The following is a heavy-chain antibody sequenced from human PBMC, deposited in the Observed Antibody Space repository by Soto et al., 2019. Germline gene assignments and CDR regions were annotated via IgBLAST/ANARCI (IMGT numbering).Heavy chain of an antibody. CDR3: AKHALEGPTSVYF. CDR1: GFTFSSYA. V-gene: IGHV3-23*01. J-gene: IGHJ4*02. D-gene: IGHD1-26*01. CDR2: VSGSGGYT. Sequence: EVQLLESGGGLVQPGGSLRLSCAASGFTFSSYAMNWVRQPPGKGLEWVSAVSGSGGYTYYADSVKGRFTISRDNSKSTMYLQMNSLRAEDTAVYFCAKHALEGPTSVYFWGQVALVTVSS.